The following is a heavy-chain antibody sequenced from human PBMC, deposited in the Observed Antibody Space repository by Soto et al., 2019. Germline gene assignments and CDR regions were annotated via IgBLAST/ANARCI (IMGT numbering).Heavy chain of an antibody. CDR2: INPSAGST. CDR3: ARARTGDFDY. D-gene: IGHD7-27*01. V-gene: IGHV1-46*01. Sequence: GASVKVSFKASGYTFTRYYMHWLRQAPGQGLEWMGVINPSAGSTNYAQKFQGRVTMTRDTSTSTVYMELSSLRSEDTALYYCARARTGDFDYWGQGTLFTVSS. J-gene: IGHJ4*02. CDR1: GYTFTRYY.